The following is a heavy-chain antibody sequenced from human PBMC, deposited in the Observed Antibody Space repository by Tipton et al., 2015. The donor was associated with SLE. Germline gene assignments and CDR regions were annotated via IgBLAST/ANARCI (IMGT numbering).Heavy chain of an antibody. D-gene: IGHD5-12*01. CDR1: GGSISESTYS. CDR2: VYYTGST. V-gene: IGHV4-61*05. J-gene: IGHJ4*02. CDR3: AREYSGYDYRTFDH. Sequence: TLSLTCTVSGGSISESTYSWDWIRQAPGKGLEWIGHVYYTGSTRYNPSLKSRLTISVDTSKNQFSLKLRSVTAADTAVYYCAREYSGYDYRTFDHWGQGTLVTVSS.